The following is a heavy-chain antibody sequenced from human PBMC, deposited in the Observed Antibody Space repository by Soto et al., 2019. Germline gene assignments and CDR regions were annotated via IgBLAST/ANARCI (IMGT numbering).Heavy chain of an antibody. Sequence: SVKVSCKASGGTFSSYTISWVRQAPGQGLEWMGRIIPILGIANYAQKFQGRVTITADKSTSTAYMELSSLRSEDTAVYYCARDARYCSSTSCPIHTYYYGMDVWGQGTTVTVSS. D-gene: IGHD2-2*01. CDR3: ARDARYCSSTSCPIHTYYYGMDV. J-gene: IGHJ6*02. V-gene: IGHV1-69*04. CDR2: IIPILGIA. CDR1: GGTFSSYT.